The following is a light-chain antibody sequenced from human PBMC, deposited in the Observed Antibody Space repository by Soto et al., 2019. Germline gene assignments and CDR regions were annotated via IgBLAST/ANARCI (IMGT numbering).Light chain of an antibody. CDR1: QTVFYSSNSKNY. V-gene: IGKV4-1*01. CDR2: WAS. Sequence: DIVMTQSPDSLAVSLGERATINCKSSQTVFYSSNSKNYLAWYQQKPGRPPKLLIYWASSRESGVPDRFSGSGSGTDFTLTISSLQAEDVAVYYCQQYYTTPHTFGGGTKVEIK. J-gene: IGKJ4*01. CDR3: QQYYTTPHT.